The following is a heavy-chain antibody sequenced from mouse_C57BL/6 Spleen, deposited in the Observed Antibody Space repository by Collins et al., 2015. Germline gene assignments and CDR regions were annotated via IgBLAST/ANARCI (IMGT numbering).Heavy chain of an antibody. D-gene: IGHD1-1*01. CDR3: ARSDPYGSSLDY. CDR2: IYPGSGST. V-gene: IGHV1-55*01. CDR1: GYTFTSYW. J-gene: IGHJ2*01. Sequence: QVQLQQPGAELVKPGASVKMSCKASGYTFTSYWITWVKQRPGQGLEWIGDIYPGSGSTNYNEKFKSKATLTVDTSSSTAYMQLSSLTSEDSAVYYCARSDPYGSSLDYWGQGTTLTVSS.